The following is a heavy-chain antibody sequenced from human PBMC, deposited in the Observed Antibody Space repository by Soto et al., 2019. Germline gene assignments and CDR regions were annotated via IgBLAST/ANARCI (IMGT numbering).Heavy chain of an antibody. J-gene: IGHJ4*02. CDR1: GGSISSYY. D-gene: IGHD5-18*01. V-gene: IGHV4-59*01. Sequence: LSLTCTVSGGSISSYYWSWIRQPPGKGLEWIGYIYYSGSTNYNPSLKSRVTISVDTSKNQFSLKLSSVTAADTAVYYCARAVRGYSYGLDYWGQGTLVTVSS. CDR2: IYYSGST. CDR3: ARAVRGYSYGLDY.